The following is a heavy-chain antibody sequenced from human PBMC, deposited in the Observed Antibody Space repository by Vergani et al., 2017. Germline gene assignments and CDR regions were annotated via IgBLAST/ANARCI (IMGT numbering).Heavy chain of an antibody. Sequence: QVQLQESGPGLVKPSETLSLTCTVSGGSISSYYWSWIRQPPGKGLEWIGYIYYSGSTNYNPSLKSRVTISVDTSKNQFSLKLSSVTAADTAVYYCARSRGYSSGWYVYWGQGTLITVSS. CDR2: IYYSGST. CDR1: GGSISSYY. V-gene: IGHV4-59*01. D-gene: IGHD6-19*01. J-gene: IGHJ4*02. CDR3: ARSRGYSSGWYVY.